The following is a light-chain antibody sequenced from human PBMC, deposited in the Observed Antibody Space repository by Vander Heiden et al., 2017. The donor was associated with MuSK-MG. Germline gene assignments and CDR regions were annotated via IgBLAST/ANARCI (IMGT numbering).Light chain of an antibody. J-gene: IGKJ3*01. CDR3: QQDDSLPLT. CDR2: DAS. Sequence: DIQLTQFPSSLSAFVGDRITITCQASQGISTSLNWYQQKPGKAPKLLIYDASSLEAGVPSRFSGSGSGTDFTFTIHSLQSEDLATYFCQQDDSLPLTFGHGTIVDIK. V-gene: IGKV1-33*01. CDR1: QGISTS.